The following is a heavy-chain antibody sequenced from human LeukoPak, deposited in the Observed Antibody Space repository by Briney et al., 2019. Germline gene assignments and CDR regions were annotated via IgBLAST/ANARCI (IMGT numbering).Heavy chain of an antibody. CDR2: IYSGGST. V-gene: IGHV3-53*01. Sequence: HSGGSLRLSCAASGFTVSSNYMGWVRQAPGKGLEWVSVIYSGGSTYYADSVKGRFTISRDNSKNTLYLQMNSLRAEDTAVYYCSRGYYGDDWGQGTLVTVSS. CDR3: SRGYYGDD. CDR1: GFTVSSNY. J-gene: IGHJ4*02. D-gene: IGHD3-22*01.